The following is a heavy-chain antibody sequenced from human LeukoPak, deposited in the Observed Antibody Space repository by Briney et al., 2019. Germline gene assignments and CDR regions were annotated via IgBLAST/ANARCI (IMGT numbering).Heavy chain of an antibody. V-gene: IGHV3-7*01. J-gene: IGHJ4*02. CDR3: ARRYCGGDCHSPYFDY. Sequence: PGRSLRLSCAASGFTLSSYWMSWVRQAPGKGLEWVANIKQDGSERYYVDSVKGRFTISRDNAKNPLYLQMNSLRAEDTAVYYCARRYCGGDCHSPYFDYWGQGTLVTVSS. D-gene: IGHD2-21*02. CDR2: IKQDGSER. CDR1: GFTLSSYW.